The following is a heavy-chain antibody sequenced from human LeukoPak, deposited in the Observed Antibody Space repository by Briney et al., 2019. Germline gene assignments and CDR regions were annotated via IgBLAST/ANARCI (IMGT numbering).Heavy chain of an antibody. CDR3: AKDRDRIAAASGMDV. CDR2: ISGSGGST. Sequence: GGSLRLSCAASGLTFSSYAMNWVRQAPGKGLEWVSAISGSGGSTYYADSVKGRFTISRDNSKNTLYLQMNSLRAEDTAVYYCAKDRDRIAAASGMDVWGQGTTVTVSS. V-gene: IGHV3-23*01. D-gene: IGHD6-13*01. J-gene: IGHJ6*02. CDR1: GLTFSSYA.